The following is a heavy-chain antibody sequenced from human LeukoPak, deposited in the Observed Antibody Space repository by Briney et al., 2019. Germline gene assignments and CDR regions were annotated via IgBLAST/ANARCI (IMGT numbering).Heavy chain of an antibody. CDR3: ARVYIASPGQFDP. V-gene: IGHV4-61*02. J-gene: IGHJ5*02. Sequence: SETLSLTCTVSGGSISSGSYYWRWLRQPAGKGLEWIGRIYISGSTSYNPSLKSRVTISVDTSKNQFSLKLSSVTAADTAVYYCARVYIASPGQFDPWGQGTLVTVSS. CDR2: IYISGST. D-gene: IGHD6-13*01. CDR1: GGSISSGSYY.